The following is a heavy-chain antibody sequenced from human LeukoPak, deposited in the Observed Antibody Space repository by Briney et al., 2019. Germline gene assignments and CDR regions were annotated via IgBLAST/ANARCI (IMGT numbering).Heavy chain of an antibody. CDR1: GGSISSGSYY. V-gene: IGHV4-61*02. CDR3: ARDHYYYDSSGYPI. CDR2: IHTSGST. D-gene: IGHD3-22*01. Sequence: SETLSLTCTVSGGSISSGSYYWSWIRQPAGKGLEWIGRIHTSGSTNYNPSLKSRVTISVDTSKNQFSLKLSSVTAADTAVYYCARDHYYYDSSGYPIWGQGTMVTVSS. J-gene: IGHJ3*02.